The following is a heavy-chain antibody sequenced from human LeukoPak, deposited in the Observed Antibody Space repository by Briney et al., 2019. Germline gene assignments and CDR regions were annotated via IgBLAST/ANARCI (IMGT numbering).Heavy chain of an antibody. CDR1: GFTFSNYA. CDR3: TRTLRAAAGKYYFDY. D-gene: IGHD6-13*01. J-gene: IGHJ4*02. V-gene: IGHV3-49*04. CDR2: IRSKGYSGTT. Sequence: GGSLRLSCAASGFTFSNYAMNWVRQAPGKGLEWVSFIRSKGYSGTTEYAASVKGRFTISRDDSKSIAYLQLNSLETEDTAVYYCTRTLRAAAGKYYFDYWGQGTLVTVSS.